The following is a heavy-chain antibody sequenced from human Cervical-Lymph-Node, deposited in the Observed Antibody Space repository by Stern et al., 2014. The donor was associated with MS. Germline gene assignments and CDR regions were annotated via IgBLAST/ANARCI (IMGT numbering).Heavy chain of an antibody. CDR2: IYTSGST. J-gene: IGHJ6*02. CDR1: GGSISSGSYY. CDR3: ARDWVRYYYGMDV. D-gene: IGHD3-16*01. V-gene: IGHV4-61*02. Sequence: QLQLQESGPGLVKPSQTLSLTCTVSGGSISSGSYYWSWIRQPAGKGLEWIGRIYTSGSTNYNPSLKSRVTLSVDTSQNPFSLKLSSVTAADTAVYYCARDWVRYYYGMDVWGQGTTVTVSS.